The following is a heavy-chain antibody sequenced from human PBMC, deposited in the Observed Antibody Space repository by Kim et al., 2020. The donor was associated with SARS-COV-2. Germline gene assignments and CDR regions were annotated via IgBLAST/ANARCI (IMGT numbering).Heavy chain of an antibody. V-gene: IGHV4-39*01. D-gene: IGHD2-21*01. CDR2: IYYSGST. CDR1: GGSISSSSYY. J-gene: IGHJ4*02. CDR3: ARHGAVAPPRNCGGDCYPPDY. Sequence: SETLSLTCTVSGGSISSSSYYWGWIRQPPGKGLEWIGSIYYSGSTYYNPSLKSRVTISVDTSKNQFSLKLSSVTAADTAVYYCARHGAVAPPRNCGGDCYPPDYWGQGTLVTVSS.